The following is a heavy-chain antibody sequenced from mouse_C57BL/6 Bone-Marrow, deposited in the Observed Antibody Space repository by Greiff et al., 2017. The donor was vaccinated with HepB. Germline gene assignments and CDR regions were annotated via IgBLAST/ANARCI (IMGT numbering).Heavy chain of an antibody. J-gene: IGHJ1*03. D-gene: IGHD2-1*01. CDR3: TRRGLGNYDWYFDV. V-gene: IGHV1-5*01. CDR1: GYTFTSYW. CDR2: IYPGNSDT. Sequence: EVQLQQSGTVLARPGASVKMSCKTSGYTFTSYWMHWVKQRPGQGLEWIGAIYPGNSDTSYNQKFKGKAKLTAATSASTAYMELSSLTNEDSAVYYCTRRGLGNYDWYFDVWGTGTTVTVSS.